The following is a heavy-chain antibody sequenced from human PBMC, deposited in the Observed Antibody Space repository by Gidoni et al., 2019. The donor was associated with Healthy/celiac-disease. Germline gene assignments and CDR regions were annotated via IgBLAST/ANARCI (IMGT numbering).Heavy chain of an antibody. CDR2: INHSGST. CDR1: VVSSSGYY. D-gene: IGHD6-13*01. V-gene: IGHV4-34*01. Sequence: QLQLQQWRSGRLQPSETLSLTCAVYVVSSSGYYWSWIRQPPGKGLEWIGEINHSGSTHYNPSRRSRVTISVDTSKNQFSLKLSSVTAADTAVYYCARGRAAAGTGYYYYYGMDVWGQGTTVTVSS. J-gene: IGHJ6*02. CDR3: ARGRAAAGTGYYYYYGMDV.